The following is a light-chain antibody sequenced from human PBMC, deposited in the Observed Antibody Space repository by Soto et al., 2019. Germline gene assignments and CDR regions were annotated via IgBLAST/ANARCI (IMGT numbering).Light chain of an antibody. CDR3: QKYNSAPWT. J-gene: IGKJ1*01. Sequence: DIQMTQSPSSLSASVGDRVTITCRASQVIDNYLAWYQQQPGKVPRLRIYAGSVLQAGVPPRFTGSGSGTDYTLTISSLQPEDVATYFCQKYNSAPWTFGQGTKVEIK. CDR2: AGS. V-gene: IGKV1-27*01. CDR1: QVIDNY.